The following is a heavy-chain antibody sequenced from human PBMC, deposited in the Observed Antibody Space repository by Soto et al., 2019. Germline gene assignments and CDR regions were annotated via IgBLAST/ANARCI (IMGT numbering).Heavy chain of an antibody. D-gene: IGHD2-2*01. CDR3: AREDRDREPRLVPAASAGMDV. J-gene: IGHJ6*02. CDR2: IIPIFGIP. V-gene: IGHV1-69*08. CDR1: GGTFSRYS. Sequence: QVQLVQSGAEVKKPGSSVKVSCKASGGTFSRYSITWVRQAPGHGLEWIGRIIPIFGIPTYAQKFQGRVTIPADDSTSTAYMGLSSLRSDDTAVYYCAREDRDREPRLVPAASAGMDVWGQGTTVTVSS.